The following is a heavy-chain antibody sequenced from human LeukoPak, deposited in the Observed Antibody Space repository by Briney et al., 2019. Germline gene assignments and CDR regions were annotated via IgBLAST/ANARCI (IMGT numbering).Heavy chain of an antibody. CDR2: ISYDGSSK. Sequence: GRSLRLSCAASGFTFSSYGMHWVRQAPGKGLEWVAVISYDGSSKYYADSVKGRFTISRDNSKNTLYLQMNSLRAEDTAVYYCARDWEDSAPDYWGQGTLVTVSS. V-gene: IGHV3-30*03. J-gene: IGHJ4*02. D-gene: IGHD1-26*01. CDR3: ARDWEDSAPDY. CDR1: GFTFSSYG.